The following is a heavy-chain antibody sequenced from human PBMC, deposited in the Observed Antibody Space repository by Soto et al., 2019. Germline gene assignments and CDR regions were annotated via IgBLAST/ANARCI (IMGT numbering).Heavy chain of an antibody. D-gene: IGHD4-17*01. CDR1: GGSVSSGSYY. J-gene: IGHJ6*02. CDR2: IYYSGST. CDR3: ASRVKYSGYGDPYYYYYGMDV. Sequence: SETLSLTCTVSGGSVSSGSYYWSWIRQPPGKGLEWIGYIYYSGSTNYNPSLKSRVTISVDTSKNQFSLKLSSVTAADTAVYYCASRVKYSGYGDPYYYYYGMDVWGQGTTVTVSS. V-gene: IGHV4-61*01.